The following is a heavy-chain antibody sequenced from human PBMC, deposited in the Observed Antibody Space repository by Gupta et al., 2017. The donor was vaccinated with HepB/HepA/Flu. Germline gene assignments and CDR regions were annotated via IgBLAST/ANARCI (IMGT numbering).Heavy chain of an antibody. D-gene: IGHD3-10*01. J-gene: IGHJ4*02. CDR3: AKDRGGGSRAYY. Sequence: EVQVLESGGGLVQHGGSLRLSCEAWGVTFSNYDMSWVRQAPGKGRECVSVISGSGSNTYYADTVKGRFTISRDNYNNTLYLKMNSLRADDTAIYYCAKDRGGGSRAYYWGLGTLVTVSS. V-gene: IGHV3-23*01. CDR1: GVTFSNYD. CDR2: ISGSGSNT.